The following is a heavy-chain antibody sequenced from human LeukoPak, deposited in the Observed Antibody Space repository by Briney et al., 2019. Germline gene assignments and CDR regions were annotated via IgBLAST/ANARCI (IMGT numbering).Heavy chain of an antibody. D-gene: IGHD2-21*02. Sequence: PSETLSLTCTVSGGSISSGSYYWSWIRQPAGKGLEWIGRIYTSGSTNYDPSLKSRATISVDTSKNQFSLKLSSVTAADTAVYYCAREGDCGGDCYLNWFDPWGQGTLVTVSS. CDR1: GGSISSGSYY. V-gene: IGHV4-61*02. CDR2: IYTSGST. CDR3: AREGDCGGDCYLNWFDP. J-gene: IGHJ5*02.